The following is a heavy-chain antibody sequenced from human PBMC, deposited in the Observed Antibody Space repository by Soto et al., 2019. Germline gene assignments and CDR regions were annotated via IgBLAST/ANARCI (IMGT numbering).Heavy chain of an antibody. CDR2: IYYSGST. CDR3: AREHGDYSYMDV. Sequence: PSETLSLTCTVSGCSISSGDYYWSWIRQPPGKGLEWIGYIYYSGSTYYNPSLKSRVTISVDTSKNQFSLKLSSVTAADTAVYYCAREHGDYSYMDVWGKGTTVTVSS. CDR1: GCSISSGDYY. D-gene: IGHD4-17*01. V-gene: IGHV4-30-4*01. J-gene: IGHJ6*03.